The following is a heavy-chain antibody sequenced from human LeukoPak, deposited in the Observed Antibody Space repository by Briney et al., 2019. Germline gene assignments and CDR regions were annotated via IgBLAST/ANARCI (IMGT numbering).Heavy chain of an antibody. Sequence: LPLTCTVSGGSISSTSYYWGWIRQPPGKGLEWVSYISSSGSTIYYADSVKGRFTISRDNAKNSLYLQMNSLRAEDTALYYCARDRSAELDSYDYWGQGTLVTVSS. CDR1: GGSISSTSYY. J-gene: IGHJ4*02. CDR3: ARDRSAELDSYDY. V-gene: IGHV3-11*01. D-gene: IGHD3-22*01. CDR2: ISSSGSTI.